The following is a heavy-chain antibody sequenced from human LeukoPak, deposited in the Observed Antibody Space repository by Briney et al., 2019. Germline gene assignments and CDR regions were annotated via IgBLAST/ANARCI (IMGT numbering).Heavy chain of an antibody. CDR3: ARDPTTVTSIFDS. CDR1: GGSFSGYY. V-gene: IGHV4-34*01. CDR2: INHSGST. J-gene: IGHJ4*02. Sequence: SETLSLTCAVYGGSFSGYYWSWIRQPPGKGVEWIGEINHSGSTNYNPSLKSRVTISVDTSKNQFSLKLSSVTAADTAVYYCARDPTTVTSIFDSWGQGTLVTVSS. D-gene: IGHD4-17*01.